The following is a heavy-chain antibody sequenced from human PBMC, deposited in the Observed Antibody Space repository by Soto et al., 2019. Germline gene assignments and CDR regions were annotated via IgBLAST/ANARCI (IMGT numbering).Heavy chain of an antibody. V-gene: IGHV4-61*01. Sequence: QVQLQESGPGLVKPSETLSLTCTVSGGSVSRGSYYWIWIRQPPGKGLEYIGYIFYSGSANYNPSLKSRVTMSVDKSKNQFSLMLSSVTAADTAVYYCARAGFIVGAIRWGQGTLVTVSS. CDR1: GGSVSRGSYY. D-gene: IGHD1-26*01. CDR3: ARAGFIVGAIR. J-gene: IGHJ4*02. CDR2: IFYSGSA.